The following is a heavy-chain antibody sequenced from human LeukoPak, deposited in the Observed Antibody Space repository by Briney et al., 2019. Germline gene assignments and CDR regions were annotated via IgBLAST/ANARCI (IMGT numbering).Heavy chain of an antibody. CDR3: ARLRVERHSFDP. Sequence: GASVKVSCKASGYSFTSYWIGWVRQMPGKGLEWMGIIYPGDSDTRYSPSFQGQVTISADKSISTAYLQWSSLKASDTAMYYCARLRVERHSFDPWGQGTLVTVSS. CDR1: GYSFTSYW. V-gene: IGHV5-51*01. CDR2: IYPGDSDT. J-gene: IGHJ5*02. D-gene: IGHD1-1*01.